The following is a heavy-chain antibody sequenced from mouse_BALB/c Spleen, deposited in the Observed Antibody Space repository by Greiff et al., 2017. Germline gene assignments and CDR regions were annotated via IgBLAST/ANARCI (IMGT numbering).Heavy chain of an antibody. CDR2: IYPGDGDT. D-gene: IGHD1-1*01. CDR1: GYAFRSYW. Sequence: VKLMESGAELVGPGSSVKISCKASGYAFRSYWMNWVKQRPGQGLEWIGQIYPGDGDTNYNGKFKGKATLTADKSSSTAYMQLSSLTSEDSAVYFCAYYGYGYFDVWGAGTTVTVSS. V-gene: IGHV1-80*01. CDR3: AYYGYGYFDV. J-gene: IGHJ1*01.